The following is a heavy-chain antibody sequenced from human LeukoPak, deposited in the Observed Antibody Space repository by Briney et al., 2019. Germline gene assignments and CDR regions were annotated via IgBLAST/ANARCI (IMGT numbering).Heavy chain of an antibody. D-gene: IGHD6-13*01. CDR2: ISYDGSNK. J-gene: IGHJ4*02. CDR1: GFTFSSYA. CDR3: AGEEAAAGTWNYFDY. V-gene: IGHV3-30*04. Sequence: GGSLRLSCAASGFTFSSYAMHWVRQAPGKGLEWVAVISYDGSNKYYADSVKGRFTISRDNSKNTLYLQMNSLRAEDTAVYYCAGEEAAAGTWNYFDYWGQGTLVTVSS.